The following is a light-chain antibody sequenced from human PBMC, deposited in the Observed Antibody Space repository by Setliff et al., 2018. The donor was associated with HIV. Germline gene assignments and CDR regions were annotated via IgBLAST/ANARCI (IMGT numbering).Light chain of an antibody. CDR1: SGSVSTSYY. V-gene: IGLV8-61*01. J-gene: IGLJ1*01. Sequence: QTVVTQEPSFSVSPGGTVTLTCGLTSGSVSTSYYPSWYQQTPGQPPRTLIYSTNTRFSGVPDRFSGSILGNKAALTITGAQADDESDYYCVLFMGLGIHVFGTGTKVTVL. CDR3: VLFMGLGIHV. CDR2: STN.